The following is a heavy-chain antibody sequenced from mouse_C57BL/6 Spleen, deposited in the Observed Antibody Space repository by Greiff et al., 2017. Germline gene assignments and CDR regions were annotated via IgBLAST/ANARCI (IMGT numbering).Heavy chain of an antibody. CDR3: ARYGSSSYYYAMDY. V-gene: IGHV1-59*01. CDR2: IDPSDSYT. J-gene: IGHJ4*01. D-gene: IGHD1-1*01. CDR1: GYTFTSYW. Sequence: QVQLQQPGAELVRPGTSVKLSCKASGYTFTSYWMHWVKQRPGQGLEWIGVIDPSDSYTNYNQKFKGKATLTVDTSSSTAYMQLSSLTSEDSAVYYCARYGSSSYYYAMDYWGQGTSVTVAS.